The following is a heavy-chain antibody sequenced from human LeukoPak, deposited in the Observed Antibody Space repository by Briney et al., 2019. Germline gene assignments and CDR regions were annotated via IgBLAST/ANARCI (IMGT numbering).Heavy chain of an antibody. Sequence: GGSLRLSCAASGFTFSSYAMSWVRQAPGKGLEWVSAISGSGGSTYYADFVKGRFTISRDNSKNTLYLQMNSLRAEDTAVYYCARLASSSWYGYFDYWGQGTLVTVSS. V-gene: IGHV3-23*01. CDR2: ISGSGGST. D-gene: IGHD6-13*01. CDR3: ARLASSSWYGYFDY. J-gene: IGHJ4*02. CDR1: GFTFSSYA.